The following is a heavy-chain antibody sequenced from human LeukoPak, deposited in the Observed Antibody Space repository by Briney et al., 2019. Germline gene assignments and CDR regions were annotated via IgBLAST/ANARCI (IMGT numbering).Heavy chain of an antibody. CDR3: ARAPDCGGDCYSGYYYYYYMDV. V-gene: IGHV1-8*01. Sequence: APVKVSCKASGYTFTSYDINWVRQATGQGLEWMGWMNPNSGNTGYAQKFQGRVTMTRNTSISTAYMELSSLRSEDTAVYYCARAPDCGGDCYSGYYYYYYMDVWGKGTTVTVSS. D-gene: IGHD2-21*01. J-gene: IGHJ6*03. CDR2: MNPNSGNT. CDR1: GYTFTSYD.